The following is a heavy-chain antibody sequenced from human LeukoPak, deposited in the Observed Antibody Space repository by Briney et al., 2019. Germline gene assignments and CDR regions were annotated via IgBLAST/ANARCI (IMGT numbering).Heavy chain of an antibody. CDR3: ARDRKGALNYGMDV. Sequence: GGSLRLSCAASGFTFSNYGMHWARQAPGKGLEWVAVISYDGSNKYYADSVKGRFTISRDNSKNTLYLQMNSLRAEDTAVYYCARDRKGALNYGMDVWGQGTTVTVSS. V-gene: IGHV3-30*19. CDR1: GFTFSNYG. J-gene: IGHJ6*02. CDR2: ISYDGSNK.